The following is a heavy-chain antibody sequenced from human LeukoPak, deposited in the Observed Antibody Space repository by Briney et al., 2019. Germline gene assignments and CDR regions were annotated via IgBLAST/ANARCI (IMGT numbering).Heavy chain of an antibody. V-gene: IGHV4-4*07. Sequence: SETLSLTCTVSGGSISSYYWSWIRQPAGKGLEWIGRIYTSGSTNYNPSLKSRVTMSVDTSKNQFSLKLSSVTAADTAVYYCARGYYDSSGYDVGCFDYWGQGTLVNVSS. CDR3: ARGYYDSSGYDVGCFDY. D-gene: IGHD3-22*01. CDR2: IYTSGST. CDR1: GGSISSYY. J-gene: IGHJ4*02.